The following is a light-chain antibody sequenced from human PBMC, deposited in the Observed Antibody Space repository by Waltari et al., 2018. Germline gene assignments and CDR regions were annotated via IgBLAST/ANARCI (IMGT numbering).Light chain of an antibody. Sequence: QSALTQPASVSGSPGQSITISCSGTSSDIGSYHLFSWYQQHPGKAPKLLIYDVTERPSGVSDRFSGSKSGNAASLTISGLQAEDEADYYCSSYAGTSTSVLLGGGTKLTVL. CDR3: SSYAGTSTSVL. J-gene: IGLJ2*01. CDR1: SSDIGSYHL. V-gene: IGLV2-23*02. CDR2: DVT.